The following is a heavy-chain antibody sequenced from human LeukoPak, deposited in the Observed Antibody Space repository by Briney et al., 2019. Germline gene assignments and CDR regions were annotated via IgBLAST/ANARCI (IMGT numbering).Heavy chain of an antibody. CDR2: IGWNGGNI. D-gene: IGHD3-22*01. V-gene: IGHV3-9*01. CDR3: AKVTYDSSGYYPLFDY. Sequence: GGSLRLSCAGSGFTFDDYGLHWVRQAPGKGLEWVAGIGWNGGNIGYADSVKGRFTISRDNARNSLYLQMNSLRPEDTALYYFAKVTYDSSGYYPLFDYWGQGTLVTVSS. J-gene: IGHJ4*02. CDR1: GFTFDDYG.